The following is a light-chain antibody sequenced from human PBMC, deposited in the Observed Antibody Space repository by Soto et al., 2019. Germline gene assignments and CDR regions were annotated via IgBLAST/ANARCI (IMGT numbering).Light chain of an antibody. CDR2: DVS. CDR3: QQYTNYPWT. J-gene: IGKJ1*01. CDR1: QSISSW. Sequence: DIQMTQSPPTLSASVGDRVTITCRASQSISSWLAWYQQRPGKAPNLLIYDVSSLESGVPSRFSGSGSGTEFTLTIISLQPDDFATYYCQQYTNYPWTFGQGTKVEIK. V-gene: IGKV1-5*01.